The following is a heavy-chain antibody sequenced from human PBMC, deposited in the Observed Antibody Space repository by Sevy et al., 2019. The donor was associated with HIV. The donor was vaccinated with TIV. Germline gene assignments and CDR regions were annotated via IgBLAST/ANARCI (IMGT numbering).Heavy chain of an antibody. CDR3: ARDKAVARYYYYYYGMDV. J-gene: IGHJ6*02. V-gene: IGHV3-11*01. Sequence: GGSLRLSCAASGFTFSDYYMTWIRQAPGKGLEWVSYMSSSGSTIYYADSVKGRFTISRDNAKNSLYLQMNSLRAEDTAVYYCARDKAVARYYYYYYGMDVWGQGTTVTISS. CDR1: GFTFSDYY. D-gene: IGHD6-19*01. CDR2: MSSSGSTI.